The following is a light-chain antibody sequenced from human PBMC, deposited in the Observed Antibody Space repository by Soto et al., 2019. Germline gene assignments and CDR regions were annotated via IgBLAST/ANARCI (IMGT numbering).Light chain of an antibody. CDR3: NSFTTSSTYV. J-gene: IGLJ1*01. CDR1: SSDIGSYNR. V-gene: IGLV2-18*02. Sequence: QSALTQPASVSGSPGQSITISCTGTSSDIGSYNRVFWYQQPPGTAPKLIIYEVNNRPSGVPDRFSGSKSGNTASLTISGLQAEDEADYYCNSFTTSSTYVFGTGTKLTVL. CDR2: EVN.